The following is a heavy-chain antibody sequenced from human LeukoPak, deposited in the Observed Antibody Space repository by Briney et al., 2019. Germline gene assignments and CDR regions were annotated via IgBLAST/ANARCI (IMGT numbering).Heavy chain of an antibody. CDR3: ARDPPAVKSGTYG. D-gene: IGHD4-11*01. V-gene: IGHV3-66*01. J-gene: IGHJ4*02. CDR1: GLTVTINY. Sequence: GVSLRLSCAASGLTVTINYMTWVRQAPGKGLEWVSIIYSGGSTYYADSVKGRFTISRDNSKNTLYLQMSSLRAEDTAVYYCARDPPAVKSGTYGWGQGTLVTVSS. CDR2: IYSGGST.